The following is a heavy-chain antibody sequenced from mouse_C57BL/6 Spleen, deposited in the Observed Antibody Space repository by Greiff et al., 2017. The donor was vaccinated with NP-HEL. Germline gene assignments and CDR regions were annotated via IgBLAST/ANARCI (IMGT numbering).Heavy chain of an antibody. Sequence: VQLQQPGAELVRPGSSVKLSCKASGYTFTSYWMDWVKQRPGQGLEWIGNIYPSDSETHYNQKFKDKATLTVDKSSSTAYMQLSSLTSEDSAVYYCARWTGRGAMDYWGQGTSVTVSS. CDR2: IYPSDSET. D-gene: IGHD3-3*01. CDR1: GYTFTSYW. J-gene: IGHJ4*01. V-gene: IGHV1-61*01. CDR3: ARWTGRGAMDY.